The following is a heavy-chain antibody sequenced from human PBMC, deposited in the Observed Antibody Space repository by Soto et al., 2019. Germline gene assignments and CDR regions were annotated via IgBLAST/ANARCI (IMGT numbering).Heavy chain of an antibody. Sequence: GASVKVSCKASGYTFTSYYMHWVRQAPGQGLEWMGIINPSGGSTSYAQKFQGRVTMTRDTSTSTVYMELSSLRSEDTAVYYCARDGGVGASYYYGMDVWGQGTMVTVSS. J-gene: IGHJ6*02. CDR3: ARDGGVGASYYYGMDV. D-gene: IGHD1-26*01. CDR1: GYTFTSYY. CDR2: INPSGGST. V-gene: IGHV1-46*01.